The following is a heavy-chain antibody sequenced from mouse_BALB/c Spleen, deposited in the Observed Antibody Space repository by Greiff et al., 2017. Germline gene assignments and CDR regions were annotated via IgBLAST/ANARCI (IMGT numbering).Heavy chain of an antibody. J-gene: IGHJ3*01. CDR3: ARLDGPAWFAY. D-gene: IGHD2-3*01. CDR2: ISSGGSYT. V-gene: IGHV5-6*01. CDR1: GFTFSSYG. Sequence: EVQRVESGGDLVKPGGSLKLSCAASGFTFSSYGMSWVRQTPDKRLEWVATISSGGSYTYYPDSVKGRFTISRDNAKNTLYLQMSSLKSEDTAMYYCARLDGPAWFAYWGQGTLVTVSA.